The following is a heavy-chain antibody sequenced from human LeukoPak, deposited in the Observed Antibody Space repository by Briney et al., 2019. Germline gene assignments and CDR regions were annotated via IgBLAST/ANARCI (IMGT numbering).Heavy chain of an antibody. CDR1: GGSISSGGYY. CDR2: IYYSGST. V-gene: IGHV4-31*03. CDR3: ARDFPYSYGDYPFDY. Sequence: SQTLSLTCTVSGGSISSGGYYWSWIRQHPGKGLEWIGYIYYSGSTYYNPSLKSRVTISVDTSKNQISLKLSSVTAADTAVYYCARDFPYSYGDYPFDYWGQGTLVTVSS. J-gene: IGHJ4*02. D-gene: IGHD4-17*01.